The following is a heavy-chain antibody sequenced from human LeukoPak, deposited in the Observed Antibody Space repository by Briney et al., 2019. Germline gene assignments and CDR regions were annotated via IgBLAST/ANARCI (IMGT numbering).Heavy chain of an antibody. Sequence: GGSLRLSCAASEFSVGSNYMTWVRQAPGKGLKWVSLIYSGGSTYYADSVKGRFTISRDNSKNTLYLQMNSLRAEDTAVYYCAREGSYNFDYWGQGTLVTVSS. J-gene: IGHJ4*02. V-gene: IGHV3-66*01. D-gene: IGHD1-26*01. CDR2: IYSGGST. CDR1: EFSVGSNY. CDR3: AREGSYNFDY.